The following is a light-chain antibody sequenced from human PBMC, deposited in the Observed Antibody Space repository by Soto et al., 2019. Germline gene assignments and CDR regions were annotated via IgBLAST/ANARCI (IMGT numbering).Light chain of an antibody. CDR2: DVS. J-gene: IGLJ1*01. Sequence: QSALTQPASVSGSPGQSITISCTGTSSDVGGYNYVSWYQQHPGKAPKLMIYDVSNRPSGVSNRFSGSKSGNTASLTISGLQAADEADYYCCSYSGSSTLWVFGAGTKLTVL. CDR1: SSDVGGYNY. CDR3: CSYSGSSTLWV. V-gene: IGLV2-14*01.